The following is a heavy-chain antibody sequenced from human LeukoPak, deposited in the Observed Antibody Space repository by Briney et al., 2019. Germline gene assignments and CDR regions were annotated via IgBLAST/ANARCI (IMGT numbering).Heavy chain of an antibody. CDR2: ISGGGVAT. V-gene: IGHV3-23*01. D-gene: IGHD3-16*01. CDR3: ARNQQLGGHSYYYYGMDV. CDR1: GFTSIAYA. J-gene: IGHJ6*02. Sequence: GGSLRLSCVGSGFTSIAYALTRARQAPGKGLEWVSGISGGGVATYYADSVKGRFTISRDNSKNTLYLQMNSLRADDTAIYYCARNQQLGGHSYYYYGMDVWGQGTTVTVSS.